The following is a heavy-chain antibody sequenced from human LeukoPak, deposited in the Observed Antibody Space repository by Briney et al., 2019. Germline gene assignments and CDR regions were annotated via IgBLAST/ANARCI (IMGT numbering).Heavy chain of an antibody. CDR3: ARDRSDSYFDY. D-gene: IGHD3-16*02. CDR2: INHSGST. Sequence: SETLSLTCAVYGGSFSGYYWSWIRQPPGKGLEWIGEINHSGSTNYNPSLKSRVTMSVDTSKNQFSLKLSSVTAADTAVYYCARDRSDSYFDYWGQGTLVTVSS. V-gene: IGHV4-34*01. CDR1: GGSFSGYY. J-gene: IGHJ4*02.